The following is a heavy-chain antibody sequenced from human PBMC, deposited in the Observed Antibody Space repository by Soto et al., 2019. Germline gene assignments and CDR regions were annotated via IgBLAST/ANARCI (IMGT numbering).Heavy chain of an antibody. Sequence: SETLSLTCTVSGGSISSYYWSWIRQPPGKGLEWIGYIYYSGSTNYNPSLKSRVTISVDTSKNQFSLKLSSVTAADTAVYYCARRAGIAARTFYYYYYMDVWGKGTTVTVSS. CDR1: GGSISSYY. V-gene: IGHV4-59*01. CDR3: ARRAGIAARTFYYYYYMDV. J-gene: IGHJ6*03. D-gene: IGHD6-6*01. CDR2: IYYSGST.